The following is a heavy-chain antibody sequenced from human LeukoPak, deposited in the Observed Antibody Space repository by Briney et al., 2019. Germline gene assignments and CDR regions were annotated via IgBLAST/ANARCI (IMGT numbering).Heavy chain of an antibody. CDR1: GFTFSSYG. J-gene: IGHJ4*02. V-gene: IGHV3-23*01. Sequence: GGTLRLSCAASGFTFSSYGMSWVRQAPGKGLEWVSAISGSGGSTYYADSAKGRFTISRDNSKNTLYLQMNSLRAEDTAVYYCAKPLGARPYFDYWGQGTLATVSS. D-gene: IGHD4/OR15-4a*01. CDR2: ISGSGGST. CDR3: AKPLGARPYFDY.